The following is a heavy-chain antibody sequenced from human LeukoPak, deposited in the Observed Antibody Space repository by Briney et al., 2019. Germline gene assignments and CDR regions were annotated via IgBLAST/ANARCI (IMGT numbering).Heavy chain of an antibody. CDR3: ARVGMATITGWFDP. D-gene: IGHD5-24*01. V-gene: IGHV1-69*05. Sequence: SVKVSCKVSGGTFSSYAISWVRQAPGQGLEWMGGIIPILSTANYAQNFQGRVTITTDESTSTAYLELSSLRAEDTAVYYCARVGMATITGWFDPWGQGTLVTVSS. J-gene: IGHJ5*02. CDR2: IIPILSTA. CDR1: GGTFSSYA.